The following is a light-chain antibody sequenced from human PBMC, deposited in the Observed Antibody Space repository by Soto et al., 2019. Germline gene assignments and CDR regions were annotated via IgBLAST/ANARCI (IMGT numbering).Light chain of an antibody. CDR1: QGVSSSY. V-gene: IGKV3-20*01. CDR2: GAS. CDR3: QQSGSSPRT. Sequence: MELSRSPGTPSFYKGERATLSCRASQGVSSSYLAWYQQKPGQAPRLLLCGASSRATGIPDRFSGSGSGTDFTLPICYLEPQDSAWDCWQQSGSSPRTFGQG. J-gene: IGKJ2*01.